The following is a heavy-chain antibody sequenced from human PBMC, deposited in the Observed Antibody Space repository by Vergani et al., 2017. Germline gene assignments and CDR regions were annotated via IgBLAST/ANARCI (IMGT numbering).Heavy chain of an antibody. CDR2: IYYDGSNA. CDR3: ARDVPDYGGNSGY. V-gene: IGHV3-30*19. CDR1: RSTFKTYG. D-gene: IGHD4-23*01. Sequence: QGQLVESGGGIVQPGRSLTLSCVASRSTFKTYGMHWVRQAPGKGLEWVGLIYYDGSNAYYADSVKGRFTISRDNAKNSLYLQMNSLRAEDTAVYYCARDVPDYGGNSGYWGQGTRVNVSS. J-gene: IGHJ4*02.